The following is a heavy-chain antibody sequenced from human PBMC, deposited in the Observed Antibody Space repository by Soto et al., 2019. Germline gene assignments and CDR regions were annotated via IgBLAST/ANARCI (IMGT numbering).Heavy chain of an antibody. Sequence: SVKVSCKASGGTFSSYAISWVRQAPGQGLEWMGGIIPIFGTANYAQKSQGRVTITADESTSTAYMELSSLRSEDTAVYYCARDLGPSGYYDSSGYPDAFDIWGQGTMVTVSS. J-gene: IGHJ3*02. D-gene: IGHD3-22*01. CDR2: IIPIFGTA. CDR3: ARDLGPSGYYDSSGYPDAFDI. CDR1: GGTFSSYA. V-gene: IGHV1-69*13.